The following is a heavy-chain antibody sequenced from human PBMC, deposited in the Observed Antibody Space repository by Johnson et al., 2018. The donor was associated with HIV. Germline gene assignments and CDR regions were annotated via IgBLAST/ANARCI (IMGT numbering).Heavy chain of an antibody. CDR3: ASSRRGQQLVPLAFDI. J-gene: IGHJ3*02. CDR1: GFTVSNIY. V-gene: IGHV3-66*02. CDR2: IYSGGST. Sequence: VQLVESGGGLVQPGGSLRLSCAASGFTVSNIYMSWVRQAPGKGLEWVSVIYSGGSTYYADSVKGRFTISRDNSKNTLYLQMNSLRAEDTAVYYCASSRRGQQLVPLAFDIWGQGTLVIVSS. D-gene: IGHD6-13*01.